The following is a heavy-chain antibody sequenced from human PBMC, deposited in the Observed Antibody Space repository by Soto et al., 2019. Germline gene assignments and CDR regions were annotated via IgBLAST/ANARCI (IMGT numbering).Heavy chain of an antibody. CDR1: GFTFNNFA. Sequence: EVQLLESGGALVQPGGSLRLACAASGFTFNNFAMSWVRQAPGKGLEWVSGITASGSFTYYAASVKGRFTISRDNRKNTLSLQIDSPRGEDTASYYCVKDSSSWYYFDYWGPGTLVTVSS. CDR3: VKDSSSWYYFDY. V-gene: IGHV3-23*01. CDR2: ITASGSFT. J-gene: IGHJ4*02. D-gene: IGHD6-13*01.